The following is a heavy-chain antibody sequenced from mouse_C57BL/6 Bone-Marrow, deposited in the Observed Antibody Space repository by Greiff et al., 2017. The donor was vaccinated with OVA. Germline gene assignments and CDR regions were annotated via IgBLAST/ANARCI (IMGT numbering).Heavy chain of an antibody. V-gene: IGHV1-82*01. J-gene: IGHJ2*01. Sequence: QVQLQQSGPELVKPGASVKISCKASGYAFSSSWMNWVKQRPGKGLEWIGRIYPGDGDTNYNGKFKGKATLTADKSSSTAYMQLSSLTSEDSAVYFCASPLYFDYWGQGTTLTVSS. CDR3: ASPLYFDY. CDR2: IYPGDGDT. CDR1: GYAFSSSW.